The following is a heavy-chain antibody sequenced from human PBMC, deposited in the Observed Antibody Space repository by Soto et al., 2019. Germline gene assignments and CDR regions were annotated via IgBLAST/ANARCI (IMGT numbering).Heavy chain of an antibody. V-gene: IGHV3-23*01. CDR3: VMATTNGGWFNPFDS. CDR1: GFSFVNYA. J-gene: IGHJ4*02. D-gene: IGHD6-19*01. Sequence: PGASLRLSCAASGFSFVNYALNCVSQAPGKGLEWFSGRSGSGTSTYYADSVKGRFTISRDNSRDTLFLQMNSLTADDTAVYYWVMATTNGGWFNPFDSWGQGALVTVSS. CDR2: RSGSGTST.